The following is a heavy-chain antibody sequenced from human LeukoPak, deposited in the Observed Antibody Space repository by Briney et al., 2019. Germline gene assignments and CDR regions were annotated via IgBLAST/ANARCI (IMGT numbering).Heavy chain of an antibody. D-gene: IGHD4-17*01. Sequence: ASVKVSCKASGGTFSSYAISWVRQAPGQGLEWMGWINPNSGGTNYAQKFQGRVTMTRDTSISTAYMELSRLRSDDTAVYYCARVRRSDFDYWGQGTLVTVSS. J-gene: IGHJ4*02. V-gene: IGHV1-2*02. CDR3: ARVRRSDFDY. CDR1: GGTFSSYA. CDR2: INPNSGGT.